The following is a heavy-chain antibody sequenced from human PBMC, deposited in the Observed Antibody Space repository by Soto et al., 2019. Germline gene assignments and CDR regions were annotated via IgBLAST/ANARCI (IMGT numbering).Heavy chain of an antibody. CDR1: GFIFGTYG. D-gene: IGHD2-21*01. CDR2: IWYDGSVK. V-gene: IGHV3-33*01. Sequence: PGGSLRLSCAASGFIFGTYGMHWFRQAPGKGLEWVAGIWYDGSVKTYADSVKGRFSISRDNSQNTVYLQMNTLSAEDTAVYYCARADCGGQCPCDYWGQGTLVTVSS. J-gene: IGHJ4*02. CDR3: ARADCGGQCPCDY.